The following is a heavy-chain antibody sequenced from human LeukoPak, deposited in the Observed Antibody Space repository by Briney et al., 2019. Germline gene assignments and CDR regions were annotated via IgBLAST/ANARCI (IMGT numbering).Heavy chain of an antibody. J-gene: IGHJ4*02. CDR3: ARGAQWYNWNYDPVGY. Sequence: ASVKISCKASGYTFTGYYMHWVRQAPGQGLEWMGWINPNSGGTNYAQKFQGRVTMTRDTSISTAYMELSRLRSDDTAVYYCARGAQWYNWNYDPVGYWGQGTLVTVSS. CDR1: GYTFTGYY. V-gene: IGHV1-2*02. CDR2: INPNSGGT. D-gene: IGHD1-7*01.